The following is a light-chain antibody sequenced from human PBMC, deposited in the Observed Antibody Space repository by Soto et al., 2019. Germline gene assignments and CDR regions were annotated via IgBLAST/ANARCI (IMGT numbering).Light chain of an antibody. CDR1: NSNIGYNS. CDR3: SSYTSISTLYV. V-gene: IGLV1-44*01. J-gene: IGLJ1*01. Sequence: QSVLTQPPSVSGTPGQRVTISCSGSNSNIGYNSVYWYQQLPGTAPKLLIYRSHERPSGVPDRFSGSKSDNTASLTISGLQAEDEADYYCSSYTSISTLYVFGTGTKVTVL. CDR2: RSH.